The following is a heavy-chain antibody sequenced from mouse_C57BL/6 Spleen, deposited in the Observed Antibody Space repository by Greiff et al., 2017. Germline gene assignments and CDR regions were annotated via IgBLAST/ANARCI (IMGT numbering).Heavy chain of an antibody. V-gene: IGHV3-6*01. CDR2: ISYDGSN. CDR3: ARDEGVYAMDY. J-gene: IGHJ4*01. Sequence: DVKLVESGPGLVKPSQSLSLTCSVTGYSITSGYYWNWIRQFPGNKLEWMGYISYDGSNNYNPSLKNRISITRDTSKNQFFLKLNSVTTEDTATYYCARDEGVYAMDYWGQGTSVTVSS. CDR1: GYSITSGYY.